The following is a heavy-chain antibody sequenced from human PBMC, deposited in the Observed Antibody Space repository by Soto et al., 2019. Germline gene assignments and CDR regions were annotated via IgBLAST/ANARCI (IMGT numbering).Heavy chain of an antibody. D-gene: IGHD6-6*01. V-gene: IGHV3-23*01. CDR1: GFTFSSYA. CDR3: GGGSSGAIDY. CDR2: ISGSGGSA. J-gene: IGHJ4*02. Sequence: EVQLLESGGGLVQPGGSLRLSCAASGFTFSSYAMNWVRQAPGKGLEWVSGISGSGGSAYYADSVKGRFTISRDNSKNTLYLQINSLRVEDTAVYYCGGGSSGAIDYWGQGTLVTVSS.